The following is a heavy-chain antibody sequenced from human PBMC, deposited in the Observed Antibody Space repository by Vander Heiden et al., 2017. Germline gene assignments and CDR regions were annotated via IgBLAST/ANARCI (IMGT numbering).Heavy chain of an antibody. CDR3: ARKGHEYYDSSGYYDGGGGRQFDY. Sequence: QVQLVQSGAEVKKPGASVKVSCKASGYTFTSYYMPWLRQAPGQRLVWRGISNPRGGSTSDAKKFKGRVTMTRDTSTSKGDMELSSLRAEETAGYYWARKGHEYYDSSGYYDGGGGRQFDYWGQGTLVTVSS. CDR2: SNPRGGST. J-gene: IGHJ4*02. V-gene: IGHV1-46*01. D-gene: IGHD3-22*01. CDR1: GYTFTSYY.